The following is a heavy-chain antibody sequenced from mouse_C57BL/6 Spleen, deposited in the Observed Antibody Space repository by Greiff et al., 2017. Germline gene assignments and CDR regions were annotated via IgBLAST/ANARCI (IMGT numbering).Heavy chain of an antibody. Sequence: EVQLQQSGPELVKPGASVKIPCTASGYTFTDYNMDWVKQSHGKSLEWIGDINPNNGGTIYNQKFKGKATLAVDKSSSTAYMELRSLTSEDTAVYYCARSAYSNPMDDWGQGTSVTVSS. CDR2: INPNNGGT. J-gene: IGHJ4*01. D-gene: IGHD2-5*01. V-gene: IGHV1-18*01. CDR3: ARSAYSNPMDD. CDR1: GYTFTDYN.